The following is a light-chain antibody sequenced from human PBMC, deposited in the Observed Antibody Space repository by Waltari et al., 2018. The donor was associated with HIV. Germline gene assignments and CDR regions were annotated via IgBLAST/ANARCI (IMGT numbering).Light chain of an antibody. Sequence: SYELTQPPSVSVSPGQTATISCAVAKLGNKYTCWYQQRPGQSPVLLIYRDSRRPSGIPERFSGSNSGNTATLTISGAQAMDEADYYCQAWDSTTAVFGTGTKVTVL. CDR2: RDS. J-gene: IGLJ1*01. V-gene: IGLV3-1*01. CDR3: QAWDSTTAV. CDR1: KLGNKY.